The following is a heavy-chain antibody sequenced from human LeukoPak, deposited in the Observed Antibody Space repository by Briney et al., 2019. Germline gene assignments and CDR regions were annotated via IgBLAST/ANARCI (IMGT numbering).Heavy chain of an antibody. J-gene: IGHJ4*02. CDR2: IIPIFGTA. V-gene: IGHV1-69*01. CDR1: GGTFSSYA. Sequence: SVRVSCKASGGTFSSYAISWVRQAPGQGLEWMGGIIPIFGTANYAQKFQGRVTITADESTSTAYMELSSLRSEDTAVYYCARGGEYCTNGVCQSDDYWGQGTLVTVSS. CDR3: ARGGEYCTNGVCQSDDY. D-gene: IGHD2-8*01.